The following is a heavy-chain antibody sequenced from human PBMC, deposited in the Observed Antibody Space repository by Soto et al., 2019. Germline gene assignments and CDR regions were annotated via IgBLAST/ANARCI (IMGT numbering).Heavy chain of an antibody. CDR3: ARGPSGDKVDS. CDR1: GGSISSGDYY. V-gene: IGHV4-30-4*01. CDR2: IYYSGST. J-gene: IGHJ4*02. D-gene: IGHD7-27*01. Sequence: SETLSLTCTVSGGSISSGDYYWSWIRQPPGKGLEWIGYIYYSGSTYNNPSLESRVTMSVDTSKNQLSLTLSSVSAADTAVYYCARGPSGDKVDSWGQGTLVTVSS.